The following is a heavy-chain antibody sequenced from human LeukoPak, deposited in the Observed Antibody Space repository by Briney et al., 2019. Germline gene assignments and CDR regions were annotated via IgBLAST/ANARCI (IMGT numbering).Heavy chain of an antibody. V-gene: IGHV3-72*01. CDR2: TRNEANIYTT. J-gene: IGHJ3*02. D-gene: IGHD1-26*01. Sequence: PGGSLRLSCAASGYTVSTNYMNWVRQAPGKGLEWVGRTRNEANIYTTKYAASVKGRFTISRDDSKNSLYLQMNSLKTEDTAVYYCAGPVGATTVRAFDIWGQGTMVTVSS. CDR3: AGPVGATTVRAFDI. CDR1: GYTVSTNY.